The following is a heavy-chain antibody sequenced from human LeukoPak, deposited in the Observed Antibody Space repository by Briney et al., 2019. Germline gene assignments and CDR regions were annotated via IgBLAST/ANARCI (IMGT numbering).Heavy chain of an antibody. CDR1: ALAFSDYW. CDR3: ASTFRYCGGGSCEL. D-gene: IGHD2-15*01. CDR2: IKPDGGHQ. V-gene: IGHV3-7*01. Sequence: GGSLRLSCAASALAFSDYWMSWVRQAPRKGLEWVANIKPDGGHQNYVDSVKGRFTISRDNAKNSLYLQMNSLRAEDTAIYYCASTFRYCGGGSCELGGQGTLVTVSS. J-gene: IGHJ4*02.